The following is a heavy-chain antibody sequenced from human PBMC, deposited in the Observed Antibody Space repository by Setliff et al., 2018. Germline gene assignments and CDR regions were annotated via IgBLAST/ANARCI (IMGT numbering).Heavy chain of an antibody. J-gene: IGHJ3*02. CDR1: GFTFSSYW. D-gene: IGHD6-13*01. Sequence: GGSLRLSCAASGFTFSSYWMDWDRQAPGKGLVWVSRVNSDGGSTTYADSVKVRFTMSRDNANSALYLQMNSLTAEATAVYYCAREMEAAGQRAFDIWGQGTMVTVSS. CDR3: AREMEAAGQRAFDI. CDR2: VNSDGGST. V-gene: IGHV3-74*01.